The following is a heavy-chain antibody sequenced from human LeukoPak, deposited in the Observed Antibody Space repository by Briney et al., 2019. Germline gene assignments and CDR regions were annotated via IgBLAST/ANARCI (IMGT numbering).Heavy chain of an antibody. Sequence: GGSLRLSCAASGFTFSRYAMHWVRQAPGKGLEYVSAISSNGGSTYYANSVKGRFTISRDNSKNTLYLQMGSLRAEDMAVYYCARSSTVTTRPRAFDIWGQGTMVTVSS. CDR2: ISSNGGST. J-gene: IGHJ3*02. V-gene: IGHV3-64*01. D-gene: IGHD4-17*01. CDR1: GFTFSRYA. CDR3: ARSSTVTTRPRAFDI.